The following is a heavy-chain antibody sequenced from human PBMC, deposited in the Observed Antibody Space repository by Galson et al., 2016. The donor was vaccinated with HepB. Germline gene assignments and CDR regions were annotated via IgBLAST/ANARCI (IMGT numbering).Heavy chain of an antibody. CDR1: GFSLSNYD. D-gene: IGHD2-21*01. CDR3: AKSRDYWYFDL. CDR2: FGFIGGGT. Sequence: SLRLSCAASGFSLSNYDMTWLRQAPGKGLEWVSSFGFIGGGTTYADSVKGRFSISRDTSTNTLFLQMNSLRAGDTALYYCAKSRDYWYFDLWGRGTLVTVSS. V-gene: IGHV3-23*01. J-gene: IGHJ2*01.